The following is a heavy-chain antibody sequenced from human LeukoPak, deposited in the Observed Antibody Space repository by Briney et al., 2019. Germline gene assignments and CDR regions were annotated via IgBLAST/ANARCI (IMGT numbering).Heavy chain of an antibody. V-gene: IGHV3-53*01. J-gene: IGHJ5*02. CDR1: GFTVSSNY. CDR2: IYSGGST. Sequence: GGSLRLSCAASGFTVSSNYMSWVRQAPGKGLEWVSVIYSGGSTYYADSVKDRFTISRDNSKNTLYLQMNSLRAEDTAVYYCARDGGGYARFDPWGQGTLVTVSS. CDR3: ARDGGGYARFDP. D-gene: IGHD3-16*01.